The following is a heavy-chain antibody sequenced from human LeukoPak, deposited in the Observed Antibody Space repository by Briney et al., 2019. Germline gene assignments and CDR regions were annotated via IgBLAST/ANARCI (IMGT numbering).Heavy chain of an antibody. J-gene: IGHJ3*02. CDR3: ARVRRDGYNSAFDI. D-gene: IGHD5-24*01. V-gene: IGHV1-2*02. CDR1: GYSFNAYY. CDR2: INPNSGGT. Sequence: ASVKVSCKASGYSFNAYYMHWVRQAPGQGLEWMGWINPNSGGTNYAQKFQGRVTMTRDTSISTAYMELSRLRSDDTAVYYCARVRRDGYNSAFDIWGQGTMVTVSS.